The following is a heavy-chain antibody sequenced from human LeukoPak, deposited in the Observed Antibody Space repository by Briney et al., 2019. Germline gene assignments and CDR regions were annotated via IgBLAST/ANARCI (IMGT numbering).Heavy chain of an antibody. J-gene: IGHJ6*02. V-gene: IGHV4-39*01. Sequence: ASETLSLTCTVSGGSISSSSYYWGWIRQPPGKGLEWFGSIYYSGSTYYNPSLKSRVTISVDTSKNQFSLKLSSVTAADTAVYYCARHAYSSSSARYYGMDVWGQGTTVTVSS. D-gene: IGHD6-6*01. CDR2: IYYSGST. CDR3: ARHAYSSSSARYYGMDV. CDR1: GGSISSSSYY.